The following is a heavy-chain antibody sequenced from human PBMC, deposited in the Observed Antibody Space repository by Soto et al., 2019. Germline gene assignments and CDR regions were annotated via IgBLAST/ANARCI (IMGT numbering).Heavy chain of an antibody. Sequence: QVQLVQSGAEVKTPGASVKVSCHASGYTFTDYGINWVRQAPGQGLAWMAWISTYNGKNHHAPNVEGRFTMTTDTSTTTAYMELTSLRSDDKAVYYCARGGWIYGPGAFDVWGQGTRVTVSS. D-gene: IGHD5-12*01. CDR2: ISTYNGKN. J-gene: IGHJ3*01. V-gene: IGHV1-18*04. CDR1: GYTFTDYG. CDR3: ARGGWIYGPGAFDV.